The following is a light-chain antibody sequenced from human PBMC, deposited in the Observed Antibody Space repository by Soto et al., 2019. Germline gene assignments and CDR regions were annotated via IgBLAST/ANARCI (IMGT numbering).Light chain of an antibody. CDR2: GAS. J-gene: IGKJ1*01. CDR1: QSVSTK. Sequence: EIVMTQSPATLSVSPGERATLSFRASQSVSTKLAWYQQKPGQAPRLLIYGASTRATGIPARFSGSGSGTELMLTISSLQSEDFAVYFCQQYNNWPPWTFGQGTKVEI. V-gene: IGKV3-15*01. CDR3: QQYNNWPPWT.